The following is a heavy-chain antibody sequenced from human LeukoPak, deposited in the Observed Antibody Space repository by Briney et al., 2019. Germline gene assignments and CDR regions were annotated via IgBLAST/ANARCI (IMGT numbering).Heavy chain of an antibody. Sequence: PGGSLRLSCAASGFTFSSYGMSWVRQAPGKGLAWVAFIRNDGSNKYYADSVKGRFTISRDNSKNTLYLHMNSLRAEDTAVYYCASLFLCYGCSSSSHNFNIWGQGTMVTVSS. CDR3: ASLFLCYGCSSSSHNFNI. V-gene: IGHV3-30*02. D-gene: IGHD6-6*01. J-gene: IGHJ3*02. CDR1: GFTFSSYG. CDR2: IRNDGSNK.